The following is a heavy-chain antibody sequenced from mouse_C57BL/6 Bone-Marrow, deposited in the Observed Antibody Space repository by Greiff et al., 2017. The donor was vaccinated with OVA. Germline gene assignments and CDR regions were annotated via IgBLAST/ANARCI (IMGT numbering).Heavy chain of an antibody. Sequence: QVQLQQSGPELVKPGASVKISCKASGYAFSSSWMNWVKQRPGKGLEWIGRIYPGDGDTNYNGKFKGKATLTADKSSSTAYMQLSSLTSEDSGVYFCLGGNGNFDYWGQGTTLTVSS. CDR3: LGGNGNFDY. D-gene: IGHD2-1*01. V-gene: IGHV1-82*01. CDR1: GYAFSSSW. CDR2: IYPGDGDT. J-gene: IGHJ2*01.